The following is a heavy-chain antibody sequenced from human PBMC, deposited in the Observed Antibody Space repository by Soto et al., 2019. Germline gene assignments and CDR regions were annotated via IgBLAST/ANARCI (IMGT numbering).Heavy chain of an antibody. Sequence: GGSLRLSCAASGFTFSSYAMSWVRQAPGKGLEWVGRIKSKTDGGTTDYAAPVKGRFTISRDDSKNTLYLQMNSLKTEDTAVYYCTTDGDLLLWFGSLYYPAGYWGQGTLVTVSS. CDR3: TTDGDLLLWFGSLYYPAGY. J-gene: IGHJ4*02. CDR1: GFTFSSYA. CDR2: IKSKTDGGTT. V-gene: IGHV3-15*01. D-gene: IGHD3-10*01.